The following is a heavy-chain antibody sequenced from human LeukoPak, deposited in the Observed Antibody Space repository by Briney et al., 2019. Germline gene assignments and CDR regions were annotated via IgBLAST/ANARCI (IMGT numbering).Heavy chain of an antibody. CDR2: IKQDGSEK. Sequence: GGSLRLSCAASGFTFSDYYMSWVRQAPGKGREWVANIKQDGSEKYYVDSVKGRFTISRDNAKNSLYLQMNSLRAEDTAVYYCAREGGKVVIASITFDYWGQGTLVTVSS. CDR1: GFTFSDYY. V-gene: IGHV3-7*01. J-gene: IGHJ4*02. D-gene: IGHD2-21*01. CDR3: AREGGKVVIASITFDY.